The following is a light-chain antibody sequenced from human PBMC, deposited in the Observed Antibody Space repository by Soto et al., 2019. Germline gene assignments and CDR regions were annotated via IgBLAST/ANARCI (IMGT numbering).Light chain of an antibody. CDR3: SSYAGSNNLV. CDR2: EVS. CDR1: SSDVGSNYDS. V-gene: IGLV2-8*01. Sequence: QSALTQPASVSGSPGQSITISCTGTSSDVGSNYDSVSWYQHHPGRAPKLMIYEVSKRPSGVPDRFSGSKSGNTASLTVSGLQAEDEADYYCSSYAGSNNLVFGGGTKLTVL. J-gene: IGLJ2*01.